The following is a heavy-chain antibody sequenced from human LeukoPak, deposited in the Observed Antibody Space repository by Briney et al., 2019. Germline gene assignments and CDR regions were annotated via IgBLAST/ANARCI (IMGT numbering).Heavy chain of an antibody. CDR2: IYPGDSDT. J-gene: IGHJ5*02. CDR3: ARHGPYTYYYDSSCYEP. CDR1: GYSFTSYW. Sequence: VESLKISCKGSGYSFTSYWISWVRQIPGKGLEWLGIIYPGDSDTRYSPSFQGQVTISADKSISTAYLQWSSLKASDTAMYYCARHGPYTYYYDSSCYEPWGQGTLVTVSS. V-gene: IGHV5-51*01. D-gene: IGHD3-22*01.